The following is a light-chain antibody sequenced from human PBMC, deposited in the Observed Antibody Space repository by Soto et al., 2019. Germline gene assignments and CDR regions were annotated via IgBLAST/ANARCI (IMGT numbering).Light chain of an antibody. CDR2: DTS. CDR3: QQYYDWPRT. V-gene: IGKV3-15*01. CDR1: QSVSIK. J-gene: IGKJ2*01. Sequence: ETVMTQSPVTLSAYSGDRATVSCRASQSVSIKVAWYQQKPGQAPRLLIYDTSTRAPGLPVRFSGSGSGTECTLAISSLQSEDFAIYYCQQYYDWPRTCGQGTKLEIK.